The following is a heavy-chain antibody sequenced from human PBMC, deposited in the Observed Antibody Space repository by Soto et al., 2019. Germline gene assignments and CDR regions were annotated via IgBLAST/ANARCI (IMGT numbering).Heavy chain of an antibody. CDR1: GFTFGDYA. CDR2: LTWNGEVL. V-gene: IGHV3-9*01. D-gene: IGHD3-22*01. CDR3: VKDSESSGYLTHLDY. J-gene: IGHJ4*02. Sequence: GGSLRLSCVASGFTFGDYAIHLVRQTPGKGLEWVSGLTWNGEVLGYADSVKGRFTISRDNAKNSLYLEMNSLRPEDTALYYCVKDSESSGYLTHLDYWGQGTLVTVSS.